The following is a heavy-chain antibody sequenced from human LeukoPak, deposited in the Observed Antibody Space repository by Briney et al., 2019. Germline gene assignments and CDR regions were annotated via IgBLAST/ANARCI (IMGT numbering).Heavy chain of an antibody. D-gene: IGHD3-22*01. CDR1: GFTLSSYA. V-gene: IGHV3-23*01. J-gene: IGHJ2*01. CDR3: ARNPYDSSGYKAPYWHFDL. Sequence: GGSLRLSCAASGFTLSSYAMSWGRQAPGKGLEWVSAIAGSGRHTYYADSVKGRFTISRDNSKNTLYLQMNSLRAEDTAVYYCARNPYDSSGYKAPYWHFDLWGRGTLVTVSS. CDR2: IAGSGRHT.